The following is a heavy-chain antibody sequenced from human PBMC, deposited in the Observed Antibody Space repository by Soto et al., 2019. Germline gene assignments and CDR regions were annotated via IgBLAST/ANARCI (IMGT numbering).Heavy chain of an antibody. J-gene: IGHJ4*02. Sequence: PSETLSLTCAVSGGSISSGGYSWSWIRQPPGKGLEWIGYIYHSWSTYYTPSLKSLVTISVDRSKNQFSLKLSSVTAADTAVYYCARGPGAMVPFDYWGQGTLVTVS. CDR1: GGSISSGGYS. CDR3: ARGPGAMVPFDY. V-gene: IGHV4-30-2*01. CDR2: IYHSWST. D-gene: IGHD5-18*01.